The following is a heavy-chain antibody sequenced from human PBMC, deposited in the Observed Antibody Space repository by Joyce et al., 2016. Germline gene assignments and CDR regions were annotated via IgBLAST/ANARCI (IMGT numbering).Heavy chain of an antibody. Sequence: EVQLVESGGGLVQPGRSLRLSCTGSGFSFGDYAMSWFRQGSGKGGEWVGCIRGKAYGGKTEYAASVKGRFTISRDDSKSLAYLLMNSLKTEDTAVYYCTRADCGGDCYSGGHWGLGTLVTVSS. CDR3: TRADCGGDCYSGGH. V-gene: IGHV3-49*03. CDR2: IRGKAYGGKT. CDR1: GFSFGDYA. J-gene: IGHJ1*01. D-gene: IGHD2-21*02.